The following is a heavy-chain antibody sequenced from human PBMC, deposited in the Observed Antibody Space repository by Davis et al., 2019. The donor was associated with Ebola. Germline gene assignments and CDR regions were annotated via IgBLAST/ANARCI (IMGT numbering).Heavy chain of an antibody. CDR3: AKALRAYDYVWGT. V-gene: IGHV3-53*01. CDR2: IYSGGST. D-gene: IGHD3-16*01. J-gene: IGHJ5*02. Sequence: PGGSLRLSCAASGFTVSSNYMSWVRQAPGKGLEWVSVIYSGGSTYYADSVKCRFTISRDNSKNTLYLQMNSLRAEDTAVYYCAKALRAYDYVWGTWGQGTLVTVSS. CDR1: GFTVSSNY.